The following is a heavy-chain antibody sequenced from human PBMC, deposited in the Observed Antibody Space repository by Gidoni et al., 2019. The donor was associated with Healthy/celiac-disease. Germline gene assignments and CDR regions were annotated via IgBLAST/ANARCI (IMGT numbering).Heavy chain of an antibody. V-gene: IGHV6-1*01. Sequence: QVQLQQSGPGLVKPSQTLSLTCAISGHSVPSNSAAWNWIRKSPSRGLEWLGRTYYRSKWYNDYAVSVKSRITINPDTSKNQFSLQLNSVTPEDTAVYYCAREAYSSSVPSTGPFYYYYYGMDVWGQGTTVTVSS. CDR1: GHSVPSNSAA. J-gene: IGHJ6*02. CDR2: TYYRSKWYN. D-gene: IGHD6-6*01. CDR3: AREAYSSSVPSTGPFYYYYYGMDV.